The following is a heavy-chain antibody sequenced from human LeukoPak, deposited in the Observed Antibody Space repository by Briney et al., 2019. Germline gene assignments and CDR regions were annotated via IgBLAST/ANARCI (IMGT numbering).Heavy chain of an antibody. V-gene: IGHV3-30*04. D-gene: IGHD2-15*01. J-gene: IGHJ1*01. Sequence: PGRSLRLSCAASGFTFSSYAMHWVRQAPGKGLEWVAVISYDGSNKYYADSVKGRFTISRDNSKNTLYLQMDSLRAEDTAVYYCARDEEDWYFQHWGQGTLVTVSS. CDR2: ISYDGSNK. CDR1: GFTFSSYA. CDR3: ARDEEDWYFQH.